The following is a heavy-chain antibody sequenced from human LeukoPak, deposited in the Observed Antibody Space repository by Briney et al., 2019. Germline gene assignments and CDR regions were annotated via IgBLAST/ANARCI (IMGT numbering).Heavy chain of an antibody. CDR1: GFTFSTYP. J-gene: IGHJ3*02. Sequence: GGSLRLPCAASGFTFSTYPISWVRQAPGKGLEWVSAISGGGSNTYYADSVKGRFTISRDNSKNMLYLQMNSLRAEDTAVYYCVKDSVRGYSGYGNDGFEIWGQGTMVTVSS. D-gene: IGHD5-12*01. CDR2: ISGGGSNT. V-gene: IGHV3-23*01. CDR3: VKDSVRGYSGYGNDGFEI.